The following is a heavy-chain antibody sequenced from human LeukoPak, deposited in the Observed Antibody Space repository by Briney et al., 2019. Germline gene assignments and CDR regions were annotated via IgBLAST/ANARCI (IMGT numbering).Heavy chain of an antibody. CDR1: GDSINSYY. D-gene: IGHD3-10*01. CDR2: IYYSGTT. CDR3: ARLQRITMAGPDYWYFDL. J-gene: IGHJ2*01. V-gene: IGHV4-59*01. Sequence: SETLSLTCTVSGDSINSYYWSWIRQPPEKGREWIGYIYYSGTTSYNPSLKGRVTISVDTSKTQFSLKMNSVTAVDTAVYYCARLQRITMAGPDYWYFDLWGRGTLVTVSS.